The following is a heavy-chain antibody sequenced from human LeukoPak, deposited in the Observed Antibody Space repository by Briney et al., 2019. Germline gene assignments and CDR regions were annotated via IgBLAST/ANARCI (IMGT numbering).Heavy chain of an antibody. J-gene: IGHJ4*02. Sequence: GGSLRLSCAASGFTFSNFYMHWVRQAPGKGLMWVSRVSSDGTSTTYADSVKGRFAISRDNAKNTVYLQMNSLRAEDTAVYYCARGGWRRLDYWGQGTLVTVSS. CDR1: GFTFSNFY. D-gene: IGHD1-26*01. CDR2: VSSDGTST. V-gene: IGHV3-74*01. CDR3: ARGGWRRLDY.